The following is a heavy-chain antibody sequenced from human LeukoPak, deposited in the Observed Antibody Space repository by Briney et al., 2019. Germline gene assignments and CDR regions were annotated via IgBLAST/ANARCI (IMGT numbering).Heavy chain of an antibody. J-gene: IGHJ3*02. CDR3: ARVEGHDAFDI. CDR2: INHSGST. V-gene: IGHV4-34*01. CDR1: GGSFSGYY. Sequence: PSETLSLTCAVYGGSFSGYYWSWIRQPPGKGLEWIGEINHSGSTNYNPSLKSRVTIPVDTSKNQFSLKLSSVTAADTAVYYCARVEGHDAFDIWGQGTMVTVSS.